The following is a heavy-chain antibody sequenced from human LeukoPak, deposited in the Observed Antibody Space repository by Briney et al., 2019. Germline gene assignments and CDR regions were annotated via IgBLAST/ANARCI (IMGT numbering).Heavy chain of an antibody. D-gene: IGHD4-23*01. CDR1: GFTFSSYW. Sequence: GGSLRLSCAASGFTFSSYWMNWVRQAPGKGLVWVSRVASDGSSTTYADSVKGRFSISRDNAKNTLYLQMNSLRVEDTAVYYCARGRPHGNDYWGQGTLVTVSS. CDR3: ARGRPHGNDY. V-gene: IGHV3-74*01. CDR2: VASDGSST. J-gene: IGHJ4*02.